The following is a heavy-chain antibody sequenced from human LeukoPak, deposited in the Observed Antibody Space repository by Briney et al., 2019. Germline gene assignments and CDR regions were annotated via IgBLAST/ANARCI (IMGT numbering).Heavy chain of an antibody. D-gene: IGHD4-23*01. CDR1: GFTFSSYW. Sequence: GGSLRLSCAASGFTFSSYWMNWVRQAPGKGLVWVSRVASDGSSTTYADSVKGRFSISRDNAKNTLYLQMNSLRVEDTAVYYCARGRPHGNDYWGQGTLVTVSS. CDR3: ARGRPHGNDY. V-gene: IGHV3-74*01. CDR2: VASDGSST. J-gene: IGHJ4*02.